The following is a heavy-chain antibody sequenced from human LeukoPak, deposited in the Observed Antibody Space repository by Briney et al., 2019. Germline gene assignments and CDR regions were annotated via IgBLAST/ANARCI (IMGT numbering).Heavy chain of an antibody. D-gene: IGHD6-25*01. V-gene: IGHV1-24*01. CDR2: FDPEDGET. Sequence: GASVKVSCKVSGYTLTELSMHWVRRAPGKGLEWMGGFDPEDGETIYAQNFQGRVTMTEDTSTDTAYMELNNLTSEDTAVYYCVRFAAGPDPYYPWGQGTLVTVSS. CDR1: GYTLTELS. J-gene: IGHJ5*02. CDR3: VRFAAGPDPYYP.